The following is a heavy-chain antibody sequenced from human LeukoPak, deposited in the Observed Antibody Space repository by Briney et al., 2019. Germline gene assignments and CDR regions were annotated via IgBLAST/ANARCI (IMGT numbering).Heavy chain of an antibody. D-gene: IGHD3-16*01. CDR1: GGSISSSSYY. J-gene: IGHJ4*02. CDR3: ARSRAVVTFFILGDRPHDY. V-gene: IGHV4-39*07. CDR2: IYYSGST. Sequence: PSETLSLTCTVSGGSISSSSYYWGWIRQPPGKGLEWIGSIYYSGSTYYNPSLKSRVTISVDTSKNQFSLKLSSVTAADTAVYYCARSRAVVTFFILGDRPHDYWGQGTLVTVSS.